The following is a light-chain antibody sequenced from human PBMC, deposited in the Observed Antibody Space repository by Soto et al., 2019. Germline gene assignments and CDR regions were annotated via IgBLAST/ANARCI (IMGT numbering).Light chain of an antibody. CDR3: QQANSFPIT. CDR1: QVISTW. V-gene: IGKV1-12*01. Sequence: IQTTQSPSSVPASLGDRVTISGRASQVISTWLAWYQQKPGQAPKLLIYAASVLESGVPSRFSGSGSGTDFTLTISSVQPEDFATYRCQQANSFPITFGQGTRLEIK. J-gene: IGKJ5*01. CDR2: AAS.